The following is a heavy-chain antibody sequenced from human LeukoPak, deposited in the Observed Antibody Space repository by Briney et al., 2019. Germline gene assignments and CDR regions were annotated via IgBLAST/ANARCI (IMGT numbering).Heavy chain of an antibody. CDR3: ARAYYDILTGYPQDAFDI. J-gene: IGHJ3*02. V-gene: IGHV1-18*01. CDR2: ISAYNGNT. D-gene: IGHD3-9*01. CDR1: GYTFTSYG. Sequence: ASVKVSCKASGYTFTSYGISWVRQAPGQGLEWMGWISAYNGNTNYAQKLQGRVTMTTDTSTSTAYMGLRSLRSDDTAVYYCARAYYDILTGYPQDAFDIWGQGTMVTVSS.